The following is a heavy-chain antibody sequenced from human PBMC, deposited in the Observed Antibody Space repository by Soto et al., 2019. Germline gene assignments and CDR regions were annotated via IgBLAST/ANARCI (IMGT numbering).Heavy chain of an antibody. V-gene: IGHV1-69*13. D-gene: IGHD5-12*01. CDR2: IIPIFGTA. CDR1: GGTFSSYA. J-gene: IGHJ4*02. Sequence: VASVKVSCKASGGTFSSYAISWVRQAPGQGLEWMGGIIPIFGTANYAQKFQGRVTITADESTSTAYMELSSLRSEDTAVYYCASLYSGYDYAFDYWGQGTLVTVSS. CDR3: ASLYSGYDYAFDY.